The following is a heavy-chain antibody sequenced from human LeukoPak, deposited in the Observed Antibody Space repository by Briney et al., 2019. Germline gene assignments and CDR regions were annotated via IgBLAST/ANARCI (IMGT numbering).Heavy chain of an antibody. CDR1: GFTLSGAA. V-gene: IGHV3-73*01. Sequence: GGSLKLSCAASGFTLSGAAMHWVRQASGKGLEWLGRIRSKADSYTTAYAASVKGRFTVSRDVSKNTAYLQMNSLKTEDTAVYYCRAAVAGDYFDLWGCGPLFTVSS. CDR2: IRSKADSYTT. D-gene: IGHD6-19*01. CDR3: RAAVAGDYFDL. J-gene: IGHJ2*01.